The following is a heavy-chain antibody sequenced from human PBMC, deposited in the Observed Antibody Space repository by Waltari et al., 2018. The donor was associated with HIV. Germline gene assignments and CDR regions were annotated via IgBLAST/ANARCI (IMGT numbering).Heavy chain of an antibody. CDR1: GFSFTGHY. CDR2: LKAGTGAS. D-gene: IGHD6-13*01. CDR3: ATASGYRHSWGAYDY. V-gene: IGHV1-2*02. Sequence: QVQLEQSGTEVKEPGASVKVNCRTSGFSFTGHYMHWVRPAPGQGLERMGALKAGTGASHRSQKVRGSDTMTRDTSITTMYMDINSLTSDDTATYYCATASGYRHSWGAYDYWGQGARVTVSS. J-gene: IGHJ4*02.